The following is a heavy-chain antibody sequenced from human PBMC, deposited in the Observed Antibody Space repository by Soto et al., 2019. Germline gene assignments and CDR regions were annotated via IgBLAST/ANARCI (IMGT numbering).Heavy chain of an antibody. CDR2: ISYDGSNK. CDR1: GFTFSSYA. J-gene: IGHJ4*02. CDR3: ARDGTYYDSSGYYYEFYY. D-gene: IGHD3-22*01. V-gene: IGHV3-30-3*01. Sequence: ESGGGVVQPGRSLRLSCAASGFTFSSYAMHWVRQAPGKGLEWVAVISYDGSNKYYADSVKGRFTISRDNSKNTLYLQMNSLRAEDTAVYYCARDGTYYDSSGYYYEFYYWGQGTLVTVSS.